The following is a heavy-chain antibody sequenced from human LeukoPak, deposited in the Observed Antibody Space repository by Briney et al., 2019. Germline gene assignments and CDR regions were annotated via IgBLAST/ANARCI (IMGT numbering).Heavy chain of an antibody. J-gene: IGHJ3*02. CDR3: AREAPSLAAFDI. V-gene: IGHV3-21*01. Sequence: PGGSLRLSCAASGITFSRYTMNWVRQAPGKGLEWVSSISSSSRYIYYADSVKGRFTISRDNAKNSLYMQMNSLRAEDTALYYCAREAPSLAAFDIWGQGTMITVSS. CDR2: ISSSSRYI. CDR1: GITFSRYT.